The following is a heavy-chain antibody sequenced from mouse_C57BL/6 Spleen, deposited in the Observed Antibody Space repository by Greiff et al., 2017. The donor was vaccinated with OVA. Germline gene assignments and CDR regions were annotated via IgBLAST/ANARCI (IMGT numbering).Heavy chain of an antibody. CDR1: GYTFTSYW. D-gene: IGHD1-1*01. Sequence: QVQLKQSGAELVKPGASVKLSCKASGYTFTSYWMHWVKQRPGQGLEWIGMIHPNSGSTNYNEKFKSKATLTVDKSSSTAYMQLSILTSEDSAVYYCASYGSSYFDYWGQGTTLTVSS. CDR2: IHPNSGST. V-gene: IGHV1-64*01. J-gene: IGHJ2*01. CDR3: ASYGSSYFDY.